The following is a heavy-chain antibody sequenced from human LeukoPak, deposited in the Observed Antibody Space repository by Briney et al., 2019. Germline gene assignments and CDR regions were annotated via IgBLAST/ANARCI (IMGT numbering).Heavy chain of an antibody. J-gene: IGHJ4*02. V-gene: IGHV4-34*01. CDR1: GGSFSGYY. CDR2: INHSGST. Sequence: SETLSLTCAVYGGSFSGYYWSWIRQPPGKGLEWIGEINHSGSTNYNPSLKSRVTISVDTSKNQFSLKLSSVTAADTAVYYYARGPQTTVTTIRYYFDYWGQGTLVTVSS. D-gene: IGHD4-17*01. CDR3: ARGPQTTVTTIRYYFDY.